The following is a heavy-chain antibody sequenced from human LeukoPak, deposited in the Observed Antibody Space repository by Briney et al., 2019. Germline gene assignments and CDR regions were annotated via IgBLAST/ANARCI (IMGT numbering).Heavy chain of an antibody. CDR2: ISYGGSNK. V-gene: IGHV3-30*04. CDR1: GFTFSSYA. D-gene: IGHD3-22*01. J-gene: IGHJ4*02. Sequence: PGGSLRLSCAASGFTFSSYAMHWVRQAPGKGLEWVAVISYGGSNKYYADSVKGRFTISRDNSKNTLYLQMNSLRAEDTAVYYCAGEDDSSGYNFDYWGQGTLVTVSS. CDR3: AGEDDSSGYNFDY.